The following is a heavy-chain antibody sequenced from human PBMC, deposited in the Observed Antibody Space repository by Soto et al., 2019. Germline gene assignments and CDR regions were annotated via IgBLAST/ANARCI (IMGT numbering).Heavy chain of an antibody. V-gene: IGHV3-53*01. D-gene: IGHD6-13*01. Sequence: PGGSLRLSCAASGFTVSSNYMSWVRQAPGKGLEWVSVIYSGGSTYYADSVKGRFTISRDNSKNTLYLQMNSLRAEDTAVYYCARSSNSIAAAGTGFDYWGQGTLVTV. J-gene: IGHJ4*02. CDR3: ARSSNSIAAAGTGFDY. CDR1: GFTVSSNY. CDR2: IYSGGST.